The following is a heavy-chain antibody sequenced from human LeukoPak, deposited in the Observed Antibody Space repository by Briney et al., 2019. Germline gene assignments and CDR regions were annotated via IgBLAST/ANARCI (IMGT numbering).Heavy chain of an antibody. CDR2: IIPIFGIA. D-gene: IGHD3-3*01. CDR1: GGTFSSYA. V-gene: IGHV1-69*04. CDR3: AREYDSDYYYYGMDV. J-gene: IGHJ6*02. Sequence: SVKVSCKASGGTFSSYAISWVRQAPGQGLEWMGRIIPIFGIAHYAQKFQGRVTITADKSTSTAYMELSSLRSEDTAVYYCAREYDSDYYYYGMDVWGQGTTVTVSS.